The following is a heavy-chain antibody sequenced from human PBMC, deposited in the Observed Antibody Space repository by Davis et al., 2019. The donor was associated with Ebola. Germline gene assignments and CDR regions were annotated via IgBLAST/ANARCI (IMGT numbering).Heavy chain of an antibody. J-gene: IGHJ6*02. CDR2: IYPGDSDT. Sequence: GESLKISCKGSGYSFTSYWIGWVRQMPGKGLEWMGIIYPGDSDTRYSPSFQGQVTISADKSISTAYLQWSSLKASDTAMYYCARENWNDHYYYYGMDVWGQGTTVTVSS. CDR3: ARENWNDHYYYYGMDV. CDR1: GYSFTSYW. D-gene: IGHD1-1*01. V-gene: IGHV5-51*01.